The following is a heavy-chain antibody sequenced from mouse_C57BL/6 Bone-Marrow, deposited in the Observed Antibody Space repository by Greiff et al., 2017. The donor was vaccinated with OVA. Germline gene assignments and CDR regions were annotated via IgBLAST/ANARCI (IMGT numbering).Heavy chain of an antibody. V-gene: IGHV14-3*01. CDR3: ARTAQATAWFAY. D-gene: IGHD3-2*02. Sequence: VQLKESVAELVRPGASVKLSCTASGFNIKNTYMHWVKQRPDQGLEWIGRIDPANGNTKYAPKFQGKATITADTSSNTAYLQLSSLTSEDTAIYYCARTAQATAWFAYWGQGTLVTVSA. J-gene: IGHJ3*01. CDR2: IDPANGNT. CDR1: GFNIKNTY.